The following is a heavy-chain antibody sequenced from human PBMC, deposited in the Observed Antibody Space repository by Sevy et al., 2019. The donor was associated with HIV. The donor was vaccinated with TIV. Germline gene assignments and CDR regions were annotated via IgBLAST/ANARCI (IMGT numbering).Heavy chain of an antibody. CDR1: GFIFNSYA. Sequence: GGSLRLSCAASGFIFNSYAIHWDRQAPGKGLEWVAVVLMDGTKEFYAYSVKGRFTISRDNSKKKVFLQMNSLRDEDTAVYYCVRDHNDSSEFYLIGAYDVWGQGTTVTVSS. J-gene: IGHJ3*01. V-gene: IGHV3-33*01. D-gene: IGHD3-22*01. CDR2: VLMDGTKE. CDR3: VRDHNDSSEFYLIGAYDV.